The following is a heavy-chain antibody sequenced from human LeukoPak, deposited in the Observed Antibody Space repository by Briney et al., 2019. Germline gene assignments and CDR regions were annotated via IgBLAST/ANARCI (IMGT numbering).Heavy chain of an antibody. V-gene: IGHV3-23*01. CDR2: ISGSGGST. CDR1: GFTFSSYA. J-gene: IGHJ4*02. D-gene: IGHD3-22*01. CDR3: ASNPTSYDSSGSLDY. Sequence: GGSLRLSCAASGFTFSSYAMSWARQAPGKGLEWVSAISGSGGSTYYADSVKGRFTISRDNSKNTLYLQMNSLRAEDTAVYYCASNPTSYDSSGSLDYWGQGTLVTVSS.